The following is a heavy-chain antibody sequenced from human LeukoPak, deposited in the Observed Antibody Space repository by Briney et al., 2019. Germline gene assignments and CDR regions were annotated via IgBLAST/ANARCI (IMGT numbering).Heavy chain of an antibody. D-gene: IGHD2-8*02. CDR3: ARIWSYYYMDV. Sequence: GGSLRLSCAASGFTFSSYSMNWVRQAPAKGLEWVSSISGSSYIYYADSVKGRFTISRDNAKNSLYLQMNSLRAEDTAVYYCARIWSYYYMDVWGKGTTVTVSS. CDR1: GFTFSSYS. CDR2: ISGSSYI. V-gene: IGHV3-21*01. J-gene: IGHJ6*03.